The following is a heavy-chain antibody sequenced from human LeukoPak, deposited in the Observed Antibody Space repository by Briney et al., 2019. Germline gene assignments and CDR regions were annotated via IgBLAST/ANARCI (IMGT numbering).Heavy chain of an antibody. CDR1: GFTFSDYA. CDR2: ISGGSSGST. J-gene: IGHJ4*02. CDR3: AKDHANTPVVTN. V-gene: IGHV3-23*01. D-gene: IGHD2-21*02. Sequence: GGSLRLSCAASGFTFSDYAMSWVRQAPGKGLEWLSVISGGSSGSTYYSDSVTGGFTVSRDNSKNTVDLQMINLRVDDTAIYYCAKDHANTPVVTNWGQGILVSVSS.